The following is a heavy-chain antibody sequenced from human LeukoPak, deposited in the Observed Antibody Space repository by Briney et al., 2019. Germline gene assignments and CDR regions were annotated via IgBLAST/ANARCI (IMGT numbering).Heavy chain of an antibody. J-gene: IGHJ6*02. Sequence: SVKVSCKASGGTFSSYAISWVRQAPGQGLEWMGRIIPILGIANYAQKFQGRVAITADKSTSTAYMELSSLRSEDTAVYYCARDKGIVATIHPLYYYYYGMDVWGQGTTVTVSS. CDR3: ARDKGIVATIHPLYYYYYGMDV. CDR2: IIPILGIA. V-gene: IGHV1-69*04. D-gene: IGHD5-12*01. CDR1: GGTFSSYA.